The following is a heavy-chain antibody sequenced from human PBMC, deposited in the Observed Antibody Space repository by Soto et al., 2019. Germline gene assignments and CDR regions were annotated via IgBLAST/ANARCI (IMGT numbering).Heavy chain of an antibody. V-gene: IGHV4-34*01. J-gene: IGHJ6*02. D-gene: IGHD3-10*01. Sequence: SEILSLTCAVYGGSFSGYYWNWIRQPPGKGLEWIGEINHSGSTNYNPSLKSRVTISVDTSKNQFSLKLSSVTAADTAVYYCARERHYYGSGSYGMDVWGQGTTVTVSS. CDR3: ARERHYYGSGSYGMDV. CDR1: GGSFSGYY. CDR2: INHSGST.